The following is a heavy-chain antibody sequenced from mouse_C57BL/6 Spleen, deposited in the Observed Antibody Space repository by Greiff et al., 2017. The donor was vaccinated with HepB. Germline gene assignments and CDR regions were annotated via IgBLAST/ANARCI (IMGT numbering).Heavy chain of an antibody. CDR1: GYTFTDYE. CDR3: TKGDYYGSSSDY. J-gene: IGHJ2*01. D-gene: IGHD1-1*01. Sequence: QVQLKQSGAELVRPGASVTLSCKASGYTFTDYEMHWVKQTPVHGLEWIGAIDPETGGTAYNQKFKGKAILTADQSSSTAYMELRSLTSEDSAVYYCTKGDYYGSSSDYWGQGTTLTVSS. V-gene: IGHV1-15*01. CDR2: IDPETGGT.